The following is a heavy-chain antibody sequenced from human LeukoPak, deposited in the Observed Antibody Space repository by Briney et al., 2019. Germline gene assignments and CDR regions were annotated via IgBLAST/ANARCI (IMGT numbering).Heavy chain of an antibody. J-gene: IGHJ4*02. CDR3: ASAPNYYGSGSYPLIDY. Sequence: KPSETLSLTCAVYGGSFSGYYWSWIRQPPGKGLEWIGEINHSGSTNYNPSLKSRVTISVDTSKNQFSLKLSSVTAADTAVYYCASAPNYYGSGSYPLIDYWGQGTLVTVSS. CDR2: INHSGST. D-gene: IGHD3-10*01. CDR1: GGSFSGYY. V-gene: IGHV4-34*01.